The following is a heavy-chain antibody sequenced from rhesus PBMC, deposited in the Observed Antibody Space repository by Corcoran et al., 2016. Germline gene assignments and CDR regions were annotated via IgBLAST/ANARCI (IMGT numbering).Heavy chain of an antibody. CDR1: GGSISSNN. V-gene: IGHV4S11*01. J-gene: IGHJ5-1*01. Sequence: QVQLQESGPGLVKPLETLSLTCVVSGGSISSNNWNWIRQPPGKGLGGFGYIYGSGSNTNYNPSLKERVTLSVDTSKNQFSLKLTSVTAADTAVDYCAKGAGRYDGWGAGVLVTVSS. CDR2: IYGSGSNT. D-gene: IGHD1-1*01. CDR3: AKGAGRYDG.